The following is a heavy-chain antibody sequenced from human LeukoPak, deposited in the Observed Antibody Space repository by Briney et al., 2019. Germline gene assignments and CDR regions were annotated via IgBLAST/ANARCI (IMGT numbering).Heavy chain of an antibody. J-gene: IGHJ5*02. Sequence: SETLSLTCTVSGDSINNYYWSWIRQPPGNGLEWIGFIYNSGTTNSNPSLKSRVTISVDTSKNQISLELRSVTTADTAVYYCARSAQRAGWWFDPWGQGALVTVSS. D-gene: IGHD2-15*01. CDR2: IYNSGTT. CDR3: ARSAQRAGWWFDP. V-gene: IGHV4-59*01. CDR1: GDSINNYY.